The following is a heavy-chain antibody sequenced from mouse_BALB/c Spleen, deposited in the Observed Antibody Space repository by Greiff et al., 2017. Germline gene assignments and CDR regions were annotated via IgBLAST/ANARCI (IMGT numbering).Heavy chain of an antibody. Sequence: GGGLVQPKGSLKLSCAASGFTFNTNAMNWVRQAPGKGLEWVARIRSKSNNYATYYADSVKDRFTIYRDDSQSMLYLQMNNLKTEDTAMYYCVRDAYYDYDGYYGMDYWGQGNSVTVSS. CDR2: IRSKSNNYAT. J-gene: IGHJ4*01. V-gene: IGHV10S3*01. D-gene: IGHD2-4*01. CDR1: GFTFNTNA. CDR3: VRDAYYDYDGYYGMDY.